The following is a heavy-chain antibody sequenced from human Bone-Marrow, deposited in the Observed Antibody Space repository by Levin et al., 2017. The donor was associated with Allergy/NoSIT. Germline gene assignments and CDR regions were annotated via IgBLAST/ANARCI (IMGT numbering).Heavy chain of an antibody. CDR1: GGSISSSSYY. V-gene: IGHV4-39*01. CDR3: ASLHQPGIAVAGTDLFDI. CDR2: IYYSGST. J-gene: IGHJ3*02. D-gene: IGHD6-19*01. Sequence: SETLSLTCTVSGGSISSSSYYWGWIRQPPGKGLEWIGSIYYSGSTYYNPSLKSRVTISVDTSKNQFSLKLSSVTAADTAVYYCASLHQPGIAVAGTDLFDIWGQGTMVTVSS.